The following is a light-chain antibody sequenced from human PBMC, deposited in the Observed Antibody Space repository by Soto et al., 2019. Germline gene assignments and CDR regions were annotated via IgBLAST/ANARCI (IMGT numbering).Light chain of an antibody. V-gene: IGKV3-15*01. CDR2: GAS. Sequence: EIVMTQSPATLSVSPGERATLSCRASQSVSSNLAWYQQKPGQAPRLLIYGASTRATGIPARFSGSGSGTAFTLTISSLLSEEFAVYYCQQYNNWPPYTFGQGTKLEIK. J-gene: IGKJ2*01. CDR3: QQYNNWPPYT. CDR1: QSVSSN.